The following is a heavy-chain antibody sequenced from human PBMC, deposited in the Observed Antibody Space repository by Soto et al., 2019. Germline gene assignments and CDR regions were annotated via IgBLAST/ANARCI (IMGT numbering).Heavy chain of an antibody. D-gene: IGHD4-17*01. V-gene: IGHV4-39*01. J-gene: IGHJ4*02. CDR1: GGSISSSSYY. CDR3: ARHLSMTTVGYY. CDR2: IYYSGST. Sequence: LSITCTVSGGSISSSSYYWGWSRQPPGKGLEWIGSIYYSGSTYYNPSLKSRVTISVDTSKNQFSLKLSSVTAADTAVYYCARHLSMTTVGYYWGQGTLVTVSS.